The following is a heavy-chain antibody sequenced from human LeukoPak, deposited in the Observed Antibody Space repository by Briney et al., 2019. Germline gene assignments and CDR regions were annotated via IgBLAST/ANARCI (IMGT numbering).Heavy chain of an antibody. CDR2: IYYSGST. J-gene: IGHJ4*02. CDR3: ASNLVGAYSSDFDY. D-gene: IGHD1-26*01. V-gene: IGHV4-39*07. CDR1: GGSISSSSYY. Sequence: TSETLSLTCTVSGGSISSSSYYWGWIRQPPGKGLEWIGSIYYSGSTYYNPSLKSRVTISVDTSKNQFSLKLSSVTAADTAVYYCASNLVGAYSSDFDYWGQGTLVTVSS.